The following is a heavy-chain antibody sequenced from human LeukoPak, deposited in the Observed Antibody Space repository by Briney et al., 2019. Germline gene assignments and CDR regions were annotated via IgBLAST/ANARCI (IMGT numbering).Heavy chain of an antibody. CDR2: IYSSGST. D-gene: IGHD2-21*01. J-gene: IGHJ4*02. CDR1: GGSISSGDYY. Sequence: SETLSLTCTVSGGSISSGDYYWSWIRQPPGKGLEWIGYIYSSGSTYYNPSLKSRVTISVDTSKNQFSLKLSSVTAADTAVYYCARDCGGDCYSAGDYFDYWGQGTLVTVSS. V-gene: IGHV4-30-4*08. CDR3: ARDCGGDCYSAGDYFDY.